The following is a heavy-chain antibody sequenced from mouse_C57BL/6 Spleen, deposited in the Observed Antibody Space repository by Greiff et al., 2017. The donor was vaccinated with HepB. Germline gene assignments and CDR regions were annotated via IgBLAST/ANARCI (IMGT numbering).Heavy chain of an antibody. CDR1: GYAFSSSW. CDR3: ARDYCGSSYFDY. Sequence: VQLQQSGPELVKPGASVKISCKASGYAFSSSWMNWVKQRPGKGLEWIGRIYPGDGDTNYNGKFKGKATLTADKSSSTAYMQLSSLTSEDSAVYFCARDYCGSSYFDYWGKGTTLTVSS. CDR2: IYPGDGDT. V-gene: IGHV1-82*01. D-gene: IGHD1-1*01. J-gene: IGHJ2*01.